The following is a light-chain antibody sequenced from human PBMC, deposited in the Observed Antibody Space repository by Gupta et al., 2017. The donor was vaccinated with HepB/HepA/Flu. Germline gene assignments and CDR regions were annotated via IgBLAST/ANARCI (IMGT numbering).Light chain of an antibody. V-gene: IGKV3-11*01. J-gene: IGKJ1*01. CDR1: QSISYY. CDR2: DAS. Sequence: EIVLTQSPATLSSSPGERATLSCRSSQSISYYVAWYQQKPGQAPRLLIYDASRRATGIPARFSGSGSGTDFTLIINSLEPEDFAVYYCQQRSDWPRTFGQGTKMEI. CDR3: QQRSDWPRT.